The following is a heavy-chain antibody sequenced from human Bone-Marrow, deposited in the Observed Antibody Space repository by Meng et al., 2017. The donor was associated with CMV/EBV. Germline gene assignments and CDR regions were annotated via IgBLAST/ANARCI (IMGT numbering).Heavy chain of an antibody. J-gene: IGHJ4*02. CDR3: ARGRGDIVPALNY. D-gene: IGHD5-12*01. V-gene: IGHV4-59*01. CDR2: IYYSGST. CDR1: GGSISSYY. Sequence: SETLSLSCTVSGGSISSYYWSWIRQPPGKGLEWIGYIYYSGSTNYNPSLKSRVTISVDTSKNQFSLKLSSVTAADTAVYYCARGRGDIVPALNYRGQGTLVTVSS.